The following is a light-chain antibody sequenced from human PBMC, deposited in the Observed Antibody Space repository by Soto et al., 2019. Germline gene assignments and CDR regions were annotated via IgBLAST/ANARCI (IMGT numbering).Light chain of an antibody. CDR3: QQYNSWPPPWT. CDR2: GAS. J-gene: IGKJ1*01. Sequence: EIVLTQSPGTLSLSPGERATLSCRASQSVSSSYLAWYQQKPGQAPRLLIYGASSRATGIPDRFSGSGSGTDFTLTISSLQSEDSAVYYCQQYNSWPPPWTFGQGTKVDIK. CDR1: QSVSSSY. V-gene: IGKV3-20*01.